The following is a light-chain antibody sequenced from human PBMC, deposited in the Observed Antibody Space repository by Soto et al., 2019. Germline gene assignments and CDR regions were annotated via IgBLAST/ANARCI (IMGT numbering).Light chain of an antibody. V-gene: IGKV1-39*01. J-gene: IGKJ2*01. Sequence: DVQMTQSPSSLSASVGDRVTITCRAGQTISSYLNWYQQTPGKAPKLLIYAASSLQSGVPSRCTGSGSGTDFTLTISSLQPEDFATYYCQQSYSTPYTFGQGTKLESK. CDR1: QTISSY. CDR2: AAS. CDR3: QQSYSTPYT.